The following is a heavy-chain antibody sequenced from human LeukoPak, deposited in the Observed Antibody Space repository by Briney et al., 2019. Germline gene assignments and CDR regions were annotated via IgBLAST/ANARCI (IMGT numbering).Heavy chain of an antibody. CDR3: ARKVAAAVDY. J-gene: IGHJ4*02. D-gene: IGHD6-13*01. Sequence: GESLSLSCAASGFTFSTYWMNWVRQAPGKGLEWVANIKEDGSEKYYVDSVKGRFTISRDNAKNSLYLQMNSLRAEDTAVYYCARKVAAAVDYWGQGTLVTVSS. CDR1: GFTFSTYW. V-gene: IGHV3-7*01. CDR2: IKEDGSEK.